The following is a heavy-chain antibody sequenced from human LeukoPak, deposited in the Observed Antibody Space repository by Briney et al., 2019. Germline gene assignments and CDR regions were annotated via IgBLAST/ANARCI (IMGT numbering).Heavy chain of an antibody. J-gene: IGHJ4*02. CDR2: ISGSGGST. D-gene: IGHD6-13*01. V-gene: IGHV3-23*01. CDR3: AKDRGPSGSSSWHGDYFDY. CDR1: GFTFSSYA. Sequence: GGSLRLSCAASGFTFSSYAMSWVRQAPWKGLEWVSAISGSGGSTYYADSVKGRFTISRDNSKNTLYLRMNSLRAEDTAVYYCAKDRGPSGSSSWHGDYFDYWGQGTLVTVSS.